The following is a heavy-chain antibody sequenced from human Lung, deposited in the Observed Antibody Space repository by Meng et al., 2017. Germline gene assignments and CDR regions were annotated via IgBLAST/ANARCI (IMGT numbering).Heavy chain of an antibody. V-gene: IGHV1-2*06. CDR3: ASYCRGTSCATY. CDR1: GVTVSRYS. D-gene: IGHD2-15*01. Sequence: QVQLVQSGAEVKKPGSSVKVACKASGVTVSRYSFSWVRQAPGQGLEWMGRVNPNNGGTNYAQKFQGRVTMTRDTSISTAYLELSRLTSDDTAVYYCASYCRGTSCATYWGQGSLVTVSS. J-gene: IGHJ4*02. CDR2: VNPNNGGT.